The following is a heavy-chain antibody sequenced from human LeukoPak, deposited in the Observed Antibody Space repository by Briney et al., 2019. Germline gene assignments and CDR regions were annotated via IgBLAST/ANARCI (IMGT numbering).Heavy chain of an antibody. V-gene: IGHV1-2*02. J-gene: IGHJ4*02. D-gene: IGHD2-2*01. CDR1: GYTFTGYY. CDR3: ARDFIVVVPAAITAPGLDY. CDR2: INPNSGGT. Sequence: EASVKVSCKASGYTFTGYYMHWVRQAPGQGLEWMGWINPNSGGTNYAQKFQGRVTMTRDTSISTAYMELSRLRSDDTAVYYCARDFIVVVPAAITAPGLDYWGQGTLVTVSS.